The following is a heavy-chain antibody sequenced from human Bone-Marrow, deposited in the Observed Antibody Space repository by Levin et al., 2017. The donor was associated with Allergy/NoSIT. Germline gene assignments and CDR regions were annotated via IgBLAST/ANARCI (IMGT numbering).Heavy chain of an antibody. CDR3: ARARVGLFDP. Sequence: SETLSLTCTVSDDSISSYYWSWFRQPPEKGLEWIGYAHSSGSTKYNPSLQSRVSISVDTSKNHFSLKLTSVTAADTAVYYCARARVGLFDPWGQGTLVTVSS. D-gene: IGHD1-26*01. CDR2: AHSSGST. CDR1: DDSISSYY. V-gene: IGHV4-59*01. J-gene: IGHJ5*02.